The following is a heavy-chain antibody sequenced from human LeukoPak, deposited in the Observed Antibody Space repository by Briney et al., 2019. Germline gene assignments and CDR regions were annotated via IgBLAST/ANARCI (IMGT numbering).Heavy chain of an antibody. J-gene: IGHJ3*02. CDR2: ISSNGGST. CDR3: ARDPAYCGGDCYSEAVAFDI. D-gene: IGHD2-21*02. CDR1: GFTFSSYA. V-gene: IGHV3-64*01. Sequence: GGSLRLSCAASGFTFSSYAMHWVRQAPGKGLEYVSAISSNGGSTYYANSVKGRFTISRDNSKNTLYLQMGSLRAEDMAVYYCARDPAYCGGDCYSEAVAFDISGQGTMVTVSS.